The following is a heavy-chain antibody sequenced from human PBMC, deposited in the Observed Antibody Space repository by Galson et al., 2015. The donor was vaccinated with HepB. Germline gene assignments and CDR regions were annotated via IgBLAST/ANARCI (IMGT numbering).Heavy chain of an antibody. CDR1: GFTVSRSY. V-gene: IGHV3-66*02. CDR2: IYTDDNT. CDR3: ATSALLWFGDLFYFDF. J-gene: IGHJ4*02. D-gene: IGHD3-10*01. Sequence: SLRLSCAASGFTVSRSYMTWLRQAPGKGLEWVSNIYTDDNTYYADSVRGRFTVSRDYSRNTLYLQMDSLRAEDTAIYYCATSALLWFGDLFYFDFWGQGVLVSVSS.